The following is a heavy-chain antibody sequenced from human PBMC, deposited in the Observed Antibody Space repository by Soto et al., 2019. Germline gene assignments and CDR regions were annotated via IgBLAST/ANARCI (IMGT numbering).Heavy chain of an antibody. CDR2: IHSDGSST. CDR1: GFTFSYYW. CDR3: ARGDRGAFDL. Sequence: EVQLVESGGGLVRPGGSLRLSCAASGFTFSYYWMHWVRQAPGKGLVWVSRIHSDGSSTTYADFVKGRFIISRDNARNTVDLQMNSVRVDDTAVYYCARGDRGAFDLWCQGTVVTVSS. V-gene: IGHV3-74*01. J-gene: IGHJ3*01. D-gene: IGHD1-26*01.